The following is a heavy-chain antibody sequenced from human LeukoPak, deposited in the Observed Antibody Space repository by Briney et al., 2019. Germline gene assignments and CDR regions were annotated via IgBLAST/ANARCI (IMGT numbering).Heavy chain of an antibody. CDR3: ARVGILVSEYFDY. CDR1: GSPAITTF. V-gene: IGHV3-53*01. J-gene: IGHJ4*02. Sequence: GGPLTLPCAPPGSPAITTFMSWSPEPPGRGRGGFAVIYRGGSAYYADSVKGRFTISRDISKNTVYLQMDSLRAEDTAVYYCARVGILVSEYFDYWGQGTPVTVSS. D-gene: IGHD2-15*01. CDR2: IYRGGSA.